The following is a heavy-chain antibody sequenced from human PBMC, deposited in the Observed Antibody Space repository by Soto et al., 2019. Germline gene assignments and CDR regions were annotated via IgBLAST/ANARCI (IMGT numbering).Heavy chain of an antibody. V-gene: IGHV4-31*03. CDR2: IYYSGST. J-gene: IGHJ4*02. CDR1: GGSISSGGYY. CDR3: AREGRAVAGTDYDSSGFDY. Sequence: SETLSLTCTVSGGSISSGGYYWSWIRQHPXKGLEWIGYIYYSGSTYYNPSLKSRVTISVDTSKNQFSLKLSSVTAADTAVYYCAREGRAVAGTDYDSSGFDYWGQGTLVTVSS. D-gene: IGHD6-19*01.